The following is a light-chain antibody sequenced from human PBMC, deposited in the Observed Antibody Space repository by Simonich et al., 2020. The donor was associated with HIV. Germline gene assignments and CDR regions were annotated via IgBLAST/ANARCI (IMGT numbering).Light chain of an antibody. V-gene: IGKV4-1*01. Sequence: DIVMTQSPDSLAVSLGERATINCKSSQSVLYSSNNKNYLAWYQQKPGQPPKLLIYWASTRESWVPDRFSASGSGTDFTVTISSLQAEDVAVYYCQQYYSTPWTFGQGTKVE. J-gene: IGKJ1*01. CDR2: WAS. CDR1: QSVLYSSNNKNY. CDR3: QQYYSTPWT.